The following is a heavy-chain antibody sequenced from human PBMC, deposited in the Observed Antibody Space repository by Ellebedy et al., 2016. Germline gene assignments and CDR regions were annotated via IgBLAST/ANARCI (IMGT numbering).Heavy chain of an antibody. D-gene: IGHD2-21*02. CDR2: ISSSSRTK. CDR3: ARVPLRPNCGGDCEDYYYMDV. CDR1: GFTFSGYS. J-gene: IGHJ6*03. Sequence: GESLKISCAASGFTFSGYSMNWVRQAPGKGLEWVSSISSSSRTKYYGDSVKGRFTISRDNAKNSLYLQMNSLRAEDTAVYFCARVPLRPNCGGDCEDYYYMDVWGKGTTVTVSS. V-gene: IGHV3-48*04.